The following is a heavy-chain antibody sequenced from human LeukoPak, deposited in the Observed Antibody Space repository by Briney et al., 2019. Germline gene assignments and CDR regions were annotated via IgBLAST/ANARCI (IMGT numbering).Heavy chain of an antibody. V-gene: IGHV3-23*01. Sequence: GGSLRLSCAASGFSFSSYAMSWVRQAPGKGLEWVSGISGNGGNTYYADSVKGRFTISRDNSKNTLYLQMNSLRAEDTAVYYCAYRLTTLAVDYWGQGTLVTVSS. CDR2: ISGNGGNT. J-gene: IGHJ4*02. CDR1: GFSFSSYA. CDR3: AYRLTTLAVDY. D-gene: IGHD5-12*01.